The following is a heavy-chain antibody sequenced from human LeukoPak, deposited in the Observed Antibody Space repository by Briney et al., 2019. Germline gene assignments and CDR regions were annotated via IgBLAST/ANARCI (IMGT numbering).Heavy chain of an antibody. V-gene: IGHV1-46*01. CDR3: ARDGGIFPPGIDY. CDR1: GYTFTSYY. CDR2: INPSGGST. D-gene: IGHD2-15*01. J-gene: IGHJ4*02. Sequence: GASVKVSCKASGYTFTSYYMHWVRQAPGQGLEWMGIINPSGGSTSYAQKFRGRVAMTRDTSTSTVYMELSSLRSGDTAVYYCARDGGIFPPGIDYWGQGTLVTVSS.